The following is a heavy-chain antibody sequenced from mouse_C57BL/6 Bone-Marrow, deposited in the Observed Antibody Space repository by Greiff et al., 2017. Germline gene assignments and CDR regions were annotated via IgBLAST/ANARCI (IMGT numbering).Heavy chain of an antibody. CDR3: ARSRLRTWFAY. Sequence: EVQLVESGGGLVKPGGSLKLSCAASGFTFSDYGMHWVRQAPEKGLEWVAYISSGSSTIYYADTVKGRFTISRDNAKNTLFLQMTSLRSEDTAMYYCARSRLRTWFAYWGQGTLVTVSA. J-gene: IGHJ3*01. D-gene: IGHD2-4*01. V-gene: IGHV5-17*01. CDR2: ISSGSSTI. CDR1: GFTFSDYG.